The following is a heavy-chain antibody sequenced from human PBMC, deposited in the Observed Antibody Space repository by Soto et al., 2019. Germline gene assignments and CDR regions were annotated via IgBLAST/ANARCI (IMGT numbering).Heavy chain of an antibody. D-gene: IGHD3-22*01. Sequence: GASVKVSCKASGYTFTSYYMHWVRQAPGQGLEWMGIINPSGGSTSYAQKFQGRVTMTRDTSTSTVYMELSSLRSEDTAVYYCAREHDSSGYPARNDAFDIWGQGTMVTVSS. CDR3: AREHDSSGYPARNDAFDI. CDR2: INPSGGST. J-gene: IGHJ3*02. CDR1: GYTFTSYY. V-gene: IGHV1-46*01.